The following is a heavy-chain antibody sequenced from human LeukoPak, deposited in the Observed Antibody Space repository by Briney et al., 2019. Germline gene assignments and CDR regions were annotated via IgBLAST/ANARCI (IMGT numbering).Heavy chain of an antibody. D-gene: IGHD3-10*01. CDR3: ARVFDYGSGSYYYYGMDV. V-gene: IGHV4-30-4*01. J-gene: IGHJ6*02. CDR2: IYYSGST. Sequence: PSQTLSLTCTVSGGSISSGDYYWSWIRQPPGKGLEWIGYIYYSGSTYYNPSLKSRVTISVDTSKNQFSLKLSSVTAADTAVYYCARVFDYGSGSYYYYGMDVWGQWTTVTVSS. CDR1: GGSISSGDYY.